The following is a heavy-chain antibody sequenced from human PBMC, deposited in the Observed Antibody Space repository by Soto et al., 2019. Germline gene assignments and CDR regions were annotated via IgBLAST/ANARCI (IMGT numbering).Heavy chain of an antibody. D-gene: IGHD1-1*01. Sequence: GEYLKISWKGSGYNFATSWIGRLRQIPGKGLEWMGLIYPGDSDDRYNPSFEGQVTISADKSLNTAYLHWSSLKASDTALYNRAKLRHDDVGGPPTYWYDRLRRGNMGTVST. CDR3: AKLRHDDVGGPPTYWYDR. J-gene: IGHJ5*02. V-gene: IGHV5-51*01. CDR1: GYNFATSW. CDR2: IYPGDSDD.